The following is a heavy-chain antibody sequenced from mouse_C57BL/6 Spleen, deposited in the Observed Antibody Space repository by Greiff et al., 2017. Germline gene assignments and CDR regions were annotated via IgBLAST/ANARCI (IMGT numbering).Heavy chain of an antibody. CDR1: GYTFTSYW. CDR3: AREGGFITAVPARYFDV. V-gene: IGHV1-72*01. Sequence: VQLQQPGAELVKPGASVKLSCKASGYTFTSYWMHWVKQRPGRGLEWIGRIDPNSGGTKYNEKFKNKATLTVDKPSSTAYMQLSSLTSEDSAVYYCAREGGFITAVPARYFDVWGTGTTVTVSS. J-gene: IGHJ1*03. CDR2: IDPNSGGT. D-gene: IGHD1-1*01.